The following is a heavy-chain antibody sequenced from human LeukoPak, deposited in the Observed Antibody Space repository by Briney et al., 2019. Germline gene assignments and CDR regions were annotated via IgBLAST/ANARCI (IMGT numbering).Heavy chain of an antibody. CDR3: ARMWFGESVSHFDY. J-gene: IGHJ4*02. V-gene: IGHV1-2*02. D-gene: IGHD3-10*01. CDR2: INPNSGGT. CDR1: GYTFTGYD. Sequence: ASVKVSCKASGYTFTGYDMHGVRQAPGQGLEWLGWINPNSGGTNYAQKFQGRVTMTRDTSISTAYMELSRLRSDDTAVYYCARMWFGESVSHFDYWGQGTLVTVSS.